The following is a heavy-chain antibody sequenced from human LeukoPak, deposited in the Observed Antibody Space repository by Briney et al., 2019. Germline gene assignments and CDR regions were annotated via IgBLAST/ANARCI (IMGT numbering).Heavy chain of an antibody. V-gene: IGHV1-2*02. CDR2: INPNSGGT. D-gene: IGHD3-22*01. J-gene: IGHJ4*02. CDR1: GYTFTGYY. Sequence: ASVKVSCKASGYTFTGYYMHWVRQAPGQGLEWMGWINPNSGGTNYVQKFQGGVTMTRDTSISTAYMELSRLRSDDTAVYDCARDRDYYDSSGYSYWGQGTLVTVSS. CDR3: ARDRDYYDSSGYSY.